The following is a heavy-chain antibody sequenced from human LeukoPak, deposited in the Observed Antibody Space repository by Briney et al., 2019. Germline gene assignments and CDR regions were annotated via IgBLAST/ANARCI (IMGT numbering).Heavy chain of an antibody. V-gene: IGHV3-23*01. D-gene: IGHD2-15*01. CDR3: TPSWARGFDY. CDR2: ISGSGGGT. Sequence: GGSLKLSCAASGFTFSNYAMSWVRQAPGKGLEWVSAISGSGGGTYYADSVKGRFTISRDNSKNTLYLQMNSLRAEDTAVYYCTPSWARGFDYWGQGTLVTVSS. J-gene: IGHJ4*02. CDR1: GFTFSNYA.